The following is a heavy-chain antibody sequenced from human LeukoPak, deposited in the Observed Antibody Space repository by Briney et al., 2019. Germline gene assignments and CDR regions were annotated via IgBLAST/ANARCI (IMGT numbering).Heavy chain of an antibody. D-gene: IGHD3-10*01. CDR1: GISLSNYA. CDR2: ISERGGST. J-gene: IGHJ4*02. Sequence: GGSLRLSCVVSGISLSNYAMAWVRQAPGKGLEWVSYISERGGSTTYADSVKGRFTISRDTSLNTLYLQMNNLRAEDTAVYFCAKRGVVIRGILVIGYHQEAYHYDFWGQGVLVTVSS. CDR3: AKRGVVIRGILVIGYHQEAYHYDF. V-gene: IGHV3-23*01.